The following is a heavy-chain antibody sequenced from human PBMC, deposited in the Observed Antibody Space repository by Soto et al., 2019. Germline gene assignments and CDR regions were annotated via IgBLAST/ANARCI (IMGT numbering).Heavy chain of an antibody. D-gene: IGHD2-8*01. V-gene: IGHV4-30-2*05. CDR3: ARLIGNSWLDS. Sequence: SETLSLTCAVSGGSISSGGYSWSWIRQPPGKGLEWIGYIYHSGSTYYNPSLKSRITINPDTSNNQPSLQLNSVTPDDTAVYYCARLIGNSWLDSWGQGTLVTVSS. CDR1: GGSISSGGYS. J-gene: IGHJ5*01. CDR2: IYHSGST.